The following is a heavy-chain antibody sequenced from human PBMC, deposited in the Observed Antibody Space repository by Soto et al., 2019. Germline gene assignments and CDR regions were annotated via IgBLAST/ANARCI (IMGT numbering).Heavy chain of an antibody. CDR1: GFTFDDYA. D-gene: IGHD2-15*01. V-gene: IGHV3-9*01. Sequence: PGGSLRLSCAASGFTFDDYAMHWVRQAPGKGLEWVSGISWNSGSIGYADSVKGRFTISRDNAKNSLYLQMNSLRAEDTALYYCAKERLVVVHDAFDIWGQGTMVTVSS. J-gene: IGHJ3*02. CDR3: AKERLVVVHDAFDI. CDR2: ISWNSGSI.